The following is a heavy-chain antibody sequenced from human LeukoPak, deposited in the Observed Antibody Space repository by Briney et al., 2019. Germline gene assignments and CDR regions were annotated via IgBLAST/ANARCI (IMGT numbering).Heavy chain of an antibody. D-gene: IGHD4-11*01. J-gene: IGHJ6*03. CDR2: VVTTTT. CDR3: ARVYSNPTSYYYYYYMDV. Sequence: PSETLSLTCTVSGGSISTYSWTWVRQSPGKGLEWIGSVVTTTTKYSPDLRSRVAISVDASKNQFSLRLESVTTADTAVYYCARVYSNPTSYYYYYYMDVWGKGTTVTVSS. V-gene: IGHV4-4*07. CDR1: GGSISTYS.